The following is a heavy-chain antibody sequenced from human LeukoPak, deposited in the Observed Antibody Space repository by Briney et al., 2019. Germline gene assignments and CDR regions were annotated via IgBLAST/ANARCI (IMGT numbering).Heavy chain of an antibody. CDR3: ARGGIFDWLSTEQPNYYGMDV. D-gene: IGHD3-9*01. CDR2: IYHSGST. J-gene: IGHJ6*02. V-gene: IGHV4-30-2*01. CDR1: GGSISSGGYS. Sequence: PSQTLSLTCAVSGGSISSGGYSWSWIRQPPGKGLEWIGYIYHSGSTYYNPSLKSRVTISVDRSKNQFSLKLSSVTAADTAVYYCARGGIFDWLSTEQPNYYGMDVWGQGTTVTVSS.